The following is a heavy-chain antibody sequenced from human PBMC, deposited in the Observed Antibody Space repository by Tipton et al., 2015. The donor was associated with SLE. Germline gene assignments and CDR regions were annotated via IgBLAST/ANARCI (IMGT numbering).Heavy chain of an antibody. CDR2: IYYSGST. J-gene: IGHJ6*02. CDR1: GGSISGSY. D-gene: IGHD2-21*01. Sequence: TLSLTCSVSGGSISGSYWSWIRQPPRKGLEWIGYIYYSGSTNYNPSLMSRVTISVDTSKNQFTLTLNSVTTADTAVYYCARCGGGYGMDVWGQGTTVTVSS. V-gene: IGHV4-59*01. CDR3: ARCGGGYGMDV.